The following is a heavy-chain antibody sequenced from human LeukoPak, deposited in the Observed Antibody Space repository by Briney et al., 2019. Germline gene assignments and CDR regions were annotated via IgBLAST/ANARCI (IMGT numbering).Heavy chain of an antibody. V-gene: IGHV3-49*03. J-gene: IGHJ4*02. Sequence: GGSLRLSCTASGFTFGDYAMSWFRQAPGKGLGWVGFIRSKAYGGTTEYAASVKGRFTISRDDYKSIAYLQMNSLKTEDTAVYYCSRLPQHIVVVTAMGIDYWGQGTLVTVSS. D-gene: IGHD2-21*02. CDR3: SRLPQHIVVVTAMGIDY. CDR2: IRSKAYGGTT. CDR1: GFTFGDYA.